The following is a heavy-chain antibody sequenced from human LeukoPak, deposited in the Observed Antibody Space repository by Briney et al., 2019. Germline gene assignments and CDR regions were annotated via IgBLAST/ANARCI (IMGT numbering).Heavy chain of an antibody. D-gene: IGHD1-26*01. CDR3: ARLEWELRLDYYYYMDV. CDR2: IYTSGST. V-gene: IGHV4-61*02. CDR1: GGSISSGSYY. Sequence: PSQTLSLTCTVSGGSISSGSYYWSWIRQPAGKELQWIGRIYTSGSTNYNPSLKSRVTISVDTSKNQFSLKLSSVTAADTAVYYCARLEWELRLDYYYYMDVWGKGTTVTISS. J-gene: IGHJ6*03.